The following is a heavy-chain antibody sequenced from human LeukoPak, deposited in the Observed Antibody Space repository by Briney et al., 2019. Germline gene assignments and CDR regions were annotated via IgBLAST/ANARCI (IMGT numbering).Heavy chain of an antibody. CDR1: GFTFSSYG. CDR2: ISGSGGST. J-gene: IGHJ4*02. CDR3: AKDSSYSGSYYGFDY. V-gene: IGHV3-23*01. D-gene: IGHD1-26*01. Sequence: GGSLRLSCAASGFTFSSYGMSWVRQAPGKGLEWVSAISGSGGSTYYADSVKGRFTISRDNSKNTLYLQMNSLRAEDTAVYYCAKDSSYSGSYYGFDYWGQGTLVTVSS.